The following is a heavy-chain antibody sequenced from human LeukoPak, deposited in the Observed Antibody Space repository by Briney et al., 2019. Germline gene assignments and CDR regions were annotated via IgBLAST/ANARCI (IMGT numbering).Heavy chain of an antibody. CDR3: VHAISVADTRHFDY. V-gene: IGHV2-5*01. J-gene: IGHJ4*02. D-gene: IGHD6-13*01. CDR1: GFSLSTSGGG. CDR2: IFWSDYT. Sequence: SGPTLANLTQTLTLTCTFSGFSLSTSGGGVGWIRQPPGKALEWLALIFWSDYTRYSPSVKSSLTITKDTSKNQEVLTMTNMDPVDTATYYCVHAISVADTRHFDYWGQGTLVTVSS.